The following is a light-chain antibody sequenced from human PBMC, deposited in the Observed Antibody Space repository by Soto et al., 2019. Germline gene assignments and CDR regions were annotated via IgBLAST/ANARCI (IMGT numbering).Light chain of an antibody. CDR2: GAS. CDR1: QSVSSSY. V-gene: IGKV3-20*01. Sequence: EIVLTQSPGTLSLSPGEIANLSCRASQSVSSSYLAWYQQKAGQAPRLLIYGASSRATGIPDRFSGSGSGTNFTLTISRLEPEDFAVYYCQQYGSSPPITFGQGTRLEIK. J-gene: IGKJ5*01. CDR3: QQYGSSPPIT.